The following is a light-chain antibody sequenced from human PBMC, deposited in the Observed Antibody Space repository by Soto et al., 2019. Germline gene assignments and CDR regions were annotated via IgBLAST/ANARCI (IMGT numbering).Light chain of an antibody. Sequence: QTVVTQGPSFSVSPGGTVTLTCGLSSGSVSTSYYPSWYQQTPGQAPRTLIYNTNTRSSGVPDRFSGSILGNKAALTITGAQADDESDYYCVLYMGSGISVFGGGTKLTV. V-gene: IGLV8-61*01. CDR1: SGSVSTSYY. J-gene: IGLJ2*01. CDR2: NTN. CDR3: VLYMGSGISV.